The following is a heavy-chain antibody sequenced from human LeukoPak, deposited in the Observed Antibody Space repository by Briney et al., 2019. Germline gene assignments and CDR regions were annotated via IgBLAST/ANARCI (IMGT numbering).Heavy chain of an antibody. J-gene: IGHJ4*02. Sequence: SETLSLTCSVSGGSISSTDYYWSWVRQPAGKGLEWIGRIYISGTIDYNPSLKSPVTISLDTSKNQFSLKLNSVTAADTAVYYCTRTSITMMGYYFDYWGQGTLVTVPS. D-gene: IGHD3-22*01. CDR1: GGSISSTDYY. CDR2: IYISGTI. V-gene: IGHV4-61*02. CDR3: TRTSITMMGYYFDY.